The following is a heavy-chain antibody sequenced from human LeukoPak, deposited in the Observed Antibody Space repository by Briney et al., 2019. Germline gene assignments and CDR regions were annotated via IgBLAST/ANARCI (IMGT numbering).Heavy chain of an antibody. V-gene: IGHV1-2*02. CDR3: ARARGDRDSGDFWSGYLYYYYYYMDV. CDR2: INPNSGGT. CDR1: GYTFTGYY. D-gene: IGHD3-3*01. Sequence: ASVKVSRKASGYTFTGYYMHWVRQAPGQGLECMGWINPNSGGTNYAQKFQGRVTMTRDTSISTAYMELSRLRSDDTAVYYCARARGDRDSGDFWSGYLYYYYYYMDVRGKGTTVTVSS. J-gene: IGHJ6*03.